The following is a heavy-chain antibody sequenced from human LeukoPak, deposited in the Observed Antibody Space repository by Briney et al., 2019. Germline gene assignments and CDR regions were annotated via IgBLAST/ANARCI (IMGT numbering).Heavy chain of an antibody. Sequence: GASVKVSCKASGGTFSSYAISWVRQAPGKGLERMAGFDPEDAETFYAHKFQGRVTIDEDASTDTAYMELSSLRSEDTAVYYCATESTGDALDIWGQGTMVTVSS. V-gene: IGHV1-24*01. CDR1: GGTFSSYA. CDR3: ATESTGDALDI. J-gene: IGHJ3*02. CDR2: FDPEDAET. D-gene: IGHD2-8*02.